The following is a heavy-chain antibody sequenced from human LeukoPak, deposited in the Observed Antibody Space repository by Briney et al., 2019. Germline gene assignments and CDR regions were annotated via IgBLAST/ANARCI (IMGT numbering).Heavy chain of an antibody. D-gene: IGHD3-22*01. CDR3: ARGYDSSGYYHLDY. Sequence: ASVKVSCKASGGTFSSHAISWVRQAPGQGREWMGGIIPIFGTANYAQKFQGRVTITADESTSTAYMELSSLRSEDTAVYYCARGYDSSGYYHLDYWGQGTLVTVSS. V-gene: IGHV1-69*13. CDR2: IIPIFGTA. J-gene: IGHJ4*02. CDR1: GGTFSSHA.